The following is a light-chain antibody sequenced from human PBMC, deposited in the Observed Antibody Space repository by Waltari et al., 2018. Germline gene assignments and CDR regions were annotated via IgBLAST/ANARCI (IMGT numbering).Light chain of an antibody. CDR2: DAS. V-gene: IGKV3-11*01. J-gene: IGKJ4*01. CDR1: QCVSSY. Sequence: EIVLTQSPATLSLSPGERATLSCRASQCVSSYLAWYQQKPGQDPRLLIYDASNRATGIPARFSGSGSGTDFTLTISSLEPEDFAVYYCQQRSNWPPLTFGGGTKVEIK. CDR3: QQRSNWPPLT.